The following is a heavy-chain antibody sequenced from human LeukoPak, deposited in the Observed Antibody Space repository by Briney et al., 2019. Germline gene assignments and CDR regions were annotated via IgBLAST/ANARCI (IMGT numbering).Heavy chain of an antibody. CDR1: GYSFTNYW. V-gene: IGHV5-51*01. Sequence: GESLKISCKGSGYSFTNYWIGWVRQMPGKGLEWMGIIYPGDSDTRYSPSFQGQVTISADKSISTAYLQWSSLKASDTAMYYCARAGYCGGDCYYFDYWGQGTLVTVSS. J-gene: IGHJ4*02. CDR2: IYPGDSDT. D-gene: IGHD2-21*02. CDR3: ARAGYCGGDCYYFDY.